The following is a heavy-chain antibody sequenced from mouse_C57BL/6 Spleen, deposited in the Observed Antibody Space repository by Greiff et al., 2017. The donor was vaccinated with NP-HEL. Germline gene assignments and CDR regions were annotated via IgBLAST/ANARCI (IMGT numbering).Heavy chain of an antibody. D-gene: IGHD1-1*01. V-gene: IGHV1-55*01. CDR1: GYTFTSYW. CDR2: IYPGSGST. Sequence: VQLQQPGAELVKPGASVKMSCKASGYTFTSYWITWVKQRPGQGLEWIGDIYPGSGSTNYNEKFKSKATLTVDTSSSTAYMQLSSLTSEDSAVYYCARPHYGSSSYFDVWGTGTTVTVSS. J-gene: IGHJ1*03. CDR3: ARPHYGSSSYFDV.